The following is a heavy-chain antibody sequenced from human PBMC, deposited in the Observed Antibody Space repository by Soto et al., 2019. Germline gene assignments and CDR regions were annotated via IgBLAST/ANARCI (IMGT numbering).Heavy chain of an antibody. D-gene: IGHD2-15*01. CDR1: GFTFSTYS. J-gene: IGHJ6*02. Sequence: EVQLVESGGGLVQPGGSLRLSCAASGFTFSTYSLTWVRQAPGKGLEWVSYISGRSSAIYYADSVKGRFTISRDNAKKSLYLRMSSLRDEETAVYYCARCASGGYSNWYAMDVWGQGTTVTVSS. V-gene: IGHV3-48*02. CDR2: ISGRSSAI. CDR3: ARCASGGYSNWYAMDV.